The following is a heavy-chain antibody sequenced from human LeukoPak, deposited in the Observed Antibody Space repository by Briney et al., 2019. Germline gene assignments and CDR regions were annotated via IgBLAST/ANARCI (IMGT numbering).Heavy chain of an antibody. CDR1: EYTFTDYY. CDR2: ISPNTGGT. J-gene: IGHJ4*02. D-gene: IGHD5-18*01. CDR3: ARGGRSGYRYFDY. Sequence: ASVKVSCKASEYTFTDYYIHWIRQAPGQGLEWMGRISPNTGGTDHAQEFRDKITMTRDTSISTAYIEVSRLISDDTAVYYWARGGRSGYRYFDYWGQGTLVTVSS. V-gene: IGHV1-2*06.